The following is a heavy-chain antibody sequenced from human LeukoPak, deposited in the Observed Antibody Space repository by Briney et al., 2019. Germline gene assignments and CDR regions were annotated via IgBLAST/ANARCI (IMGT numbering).Heavy chain of an antibody. CDR3: ARLRLHGYKDY. Sequence: SQTLSLTCTVSGGSISSGSYYWSWIRQPAGKGLEWIGSIYYSGSTYYNPSLKSRVTISVDTSKNQFSLKLSSVTAADTAVYYCARLRLHGYKDYWGQGTLVTVSS. CDR1: GGSISSGSYY. D-gene: IGHD5-24*01. J-gene: IGHJ4*02. V-gene: IGHV4-30-2*03. CDR2: IYYSGST.